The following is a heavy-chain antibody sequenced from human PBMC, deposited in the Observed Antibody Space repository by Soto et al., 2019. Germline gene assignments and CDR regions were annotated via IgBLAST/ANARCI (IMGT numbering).Heavy chain of an antibody. V-gene: IGHV1-18*01. CDR1: GNTVPNYA. Sequence: ASVKVSCKASGNTVPNYAIHWVRQAPGQRLEWMGWISAYNGNTNYAQKLQGRVTMTTDTSTSTAYMELRSLRSDDTAVYYCARVWLLWFDPWGQGTLVTVSS. CDR3: ARVWLLWFDP. J-gene: IGHJ5*02. D-gene: IGHD3-3*01. CDR2: ISAYNGNT.